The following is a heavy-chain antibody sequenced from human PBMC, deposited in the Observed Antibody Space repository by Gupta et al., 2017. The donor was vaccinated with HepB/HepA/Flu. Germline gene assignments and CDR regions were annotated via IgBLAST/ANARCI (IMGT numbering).Heavy chain of an antibody. CDR1: GFTFSNYW. CDR2: IKEDGSEK. V-gene: IGHV3-7*01. D-gene: IGHD3-16*01. Sequence: EVQLVESGGGLVQPGGSLRLSCAASGFTFSNYWMSWVRQAPGKGLEWVANIKEDGSEKYYVDSVKGRFTISRDNAKNSLHLQMNSLRADDTAVYYCARHRVGGLDPWGQGTLVTVSS. CDR3: ARHRVGGLDP. J-gene: IGHJ5*02.